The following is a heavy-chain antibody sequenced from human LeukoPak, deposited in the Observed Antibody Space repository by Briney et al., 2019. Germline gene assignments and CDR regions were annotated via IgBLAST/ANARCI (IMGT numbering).Heavy chain of an antibody. CDR2: IIPIFGTA. V-gene: IGHV1-69*13. D-gene: IGHD3-22*01. Sequence: SVEVSCKASGGTFSSYAISWVRQAPGQGLEWMGGIIPIFGTANYAQKFQGRVTITADESTSTAYMELSSLRSEDTAVYYCARVGGNYDSSGYYQFFDYWGQGTLVTVTS. CDR1: GGTFSSYA. CDR3: ARVGGNYDSSGYYQFFDY. J-gene: IGHJ4*02.